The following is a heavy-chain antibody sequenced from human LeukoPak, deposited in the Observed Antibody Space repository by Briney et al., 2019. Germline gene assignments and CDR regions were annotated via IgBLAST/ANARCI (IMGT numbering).Heavy chain of an antibody. Sequence: ASVKVSCKASGYTFTSYGISWVRQAPGQGLEWMGWISAYNGNTNYAQKLQGRVTMTTDTSTSTAYMELRSLRSDDTAVYYCARVGGGGQWLVPDDFDYWGQGTLVTVSS. CDR3: ARVGGGGQWLVPDDFDY. CDR2: ISAYNGNT. J-gene: IGHJ4*02. CDR1: GYTFTSYG. V-gene: IGHV1-18*01. D-gene: IGHD6-19*01.